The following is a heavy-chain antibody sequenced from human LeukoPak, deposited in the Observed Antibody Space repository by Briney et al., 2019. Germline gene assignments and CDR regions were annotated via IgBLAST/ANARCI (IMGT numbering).Heavy chain of an antibody. J-gene: IGHJ3*02. Sequence: AGGSLRLSCTAPGFTFSSYAMDWGRQAPGKGLEWVAIISDDGTNKYYADSVKGRFTISRDDSNNTVYLQMNSLRVDDTAIYFSARGKFFDIWGQGTMVTVSS. CDR1: GFTFSSYA. V-gene: IGHV3-30-3*01. CDR3: ARGKFFDI. CDR2: ISDDGTNK.